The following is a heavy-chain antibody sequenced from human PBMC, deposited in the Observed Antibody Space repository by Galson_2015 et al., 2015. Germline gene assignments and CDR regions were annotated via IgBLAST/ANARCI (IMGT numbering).Heavy chain of an antibody. Sequence: PALVKPTQTLTLTCTFSGFSLSTSGVGVGWIRQPPGKALEWLALIYWDDDKRYSPSLKSRLTITKDTSENQVVLTMTNMDPVDTATYYCAHPLLAAGTDYYYYYGMDVWGQGTTVTVSS. D-gene: IGHD6-13*01. CDR2: IYWDDDK. CDR3: AHPLLAAGTDYYYYYGMDV. J-gene: IGHJ6*02. V-gene: IGHV2-5*02. CDR1: GFSLSTSGVG.